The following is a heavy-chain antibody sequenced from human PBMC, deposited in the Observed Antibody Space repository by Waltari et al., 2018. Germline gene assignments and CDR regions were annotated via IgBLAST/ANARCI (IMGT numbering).Heavy chain of an antibody. J-gene: IGHJ3*01. V-gene: IGHV4-39*01. CDR3: ATYIGASVGTAAFDV. D-gene: IGHD5-12*01. CDR2: VSYSGTT. CDR1: VLSLTSNRHY. Sequence: QLQLPESGPRLVRPSETLSLICRVSVLSLTSNRHYWAWIRQSPGQGLEWIGTVSYSGTTDISPSLKSRVSVSRDTSKNQVSMILGSVTAADMAVYYCATYIGASVGTAAFDVWGQGTMVTVSS.